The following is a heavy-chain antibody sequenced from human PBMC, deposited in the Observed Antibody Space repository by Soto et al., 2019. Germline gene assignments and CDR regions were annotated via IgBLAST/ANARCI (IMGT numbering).Heavy chain of an antibody. V-gene: IGHV1-24*01. D-gene: IGHD3-10*01. CDR2: FDPEDGET. CDR1: GYTLTELS. Sequence: ASVKVSCKVSGYTLTELSMHWVRQAPGKGLEWMGGFDPEDGETIYAQKFQGRVTMTEDTSTDTAYMELSSLRSEDTAVYYCAGGGVRGVITRTRDYSGMDVWGQGTTVTVSS. CDR3: AGGGVRGVITRTRDYSGMDV. J-gene: IGHJ6*02.